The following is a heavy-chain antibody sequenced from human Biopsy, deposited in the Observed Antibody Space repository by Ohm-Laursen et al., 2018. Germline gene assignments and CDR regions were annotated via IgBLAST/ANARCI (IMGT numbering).Heavy chain of an antibody. CDR1: GYTFTNYG. CDR2: ISPYNGDT. D-gene: IGHD3-3*01. J-gene: IGHJ4*02. Sequence: SVKVSCKASGYTFTNYGISWVRQAPGQGLEWMGWISPYNGDTDYAQKLQGRVTMTTDTSTSTAYMDLRSLRSDDTAVYYCARDRWPHVTLLGLVVFDFWGQGTLVTASS. V-gene: IGHV1-18*01. CDR3: ARDRWPHVTLLGLVVFDF.